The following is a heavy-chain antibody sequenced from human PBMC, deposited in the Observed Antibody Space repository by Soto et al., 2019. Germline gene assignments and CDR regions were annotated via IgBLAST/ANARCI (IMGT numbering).Heavy chain of an antibody. CDR2: INAGNGNT. Sequence: QVQLVQSGAEVKKPGASVKVSCKASGYTFTSYAMHWVRQAPGHRLEWMGWINAGNGNTKYSQKFQGRVTITRDTSASTAYMELSSRRSEDTAVYYCARKTRYCSGGSCYYGMDVWGQGTTVTVSS. D-gene: IGHD2-15*01. CDR1: GYTFTSYA. J-gene: IGHJ6*02. CDR3: ARKTRYCSGGSCYYGMDV. V-gene: IGHV1-3*01.